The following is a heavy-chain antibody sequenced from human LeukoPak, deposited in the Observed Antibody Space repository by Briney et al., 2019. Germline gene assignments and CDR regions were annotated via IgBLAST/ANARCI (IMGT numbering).Heavy chain of an antibody. Sequence: GGSLRLSCAAYGFTFSSYEMNWARQAPGKGLAWVSYISSSGSTIYYADSVKGRFTISRDNAKNSLYLQMNSLRAEDTAVYYCASVPYDSCGYYYFSFDYWGQGTLVTVSS. V-gene: IGHV3-48*03. D-gene: IGHD3-22*01. CDR1: GFTFSSYE. CDR2: ISSSGSTI. J-gene: IGHJ4*02. CDR3: ASVPYDSCGYYYFSFDY.